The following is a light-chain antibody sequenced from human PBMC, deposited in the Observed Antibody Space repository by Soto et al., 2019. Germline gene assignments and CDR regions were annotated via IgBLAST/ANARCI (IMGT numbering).Light chain of an antibody. V-gene: IGLV2-14*01. CDR3: SSYTSSSILV. Sequence: QSALTQPASVSGSPGQSITISCTGSSSDVDAYNYVSWYQQHPGKAPKLMIYEVSNRPSGISNRFSGSKSGNTASLTLSGLQAEDEADYYCSSYTSSSILVFGGGTKLTVL. CDR2: EVS. J-gene: IGLJ2*01. CDR1: SSDVDAYNY.